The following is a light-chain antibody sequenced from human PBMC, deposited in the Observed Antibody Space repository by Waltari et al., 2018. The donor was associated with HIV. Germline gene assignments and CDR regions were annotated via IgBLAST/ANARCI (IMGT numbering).Light chain of an antibody. V-gene: IGLV3-21*04. CDR3: QVWDSSSDHVL. CDR2: YDS. CDR1: NIARKS. Sequence: SSVLTQPPSVSVAPGKTAMIPCGGNNIARKSVHWYQQKAGQAPVLLIYYDSDRPSGIPERFSGSNSGNTATLTISRVGDGDEADYYCQVWDSSSDHVLFGGGTKLTVL. J-gene: IGLJ2*01.